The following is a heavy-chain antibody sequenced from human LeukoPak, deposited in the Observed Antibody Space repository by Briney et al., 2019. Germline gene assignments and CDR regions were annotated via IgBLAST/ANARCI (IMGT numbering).Heavy chain of an antibody. CDR3: ARSDNVLLWFGEFTI. V-gene: IGHV4-59*12. CDR2: IYYSGST. Sequence: PSETLSLTCTVSGGSISSYYWSWIRQPPGKGLEWIGYIYYSGSTNYNPSLKSRVTISVDTSKNQFSLKLSSVTAADTAVYYCARSDNVLLWFGEFTIWGQGTMVTVSS. CDR1: GGSISSYY. D-gene: IGHD3-10*01. J-gene: IGHJ3*02.